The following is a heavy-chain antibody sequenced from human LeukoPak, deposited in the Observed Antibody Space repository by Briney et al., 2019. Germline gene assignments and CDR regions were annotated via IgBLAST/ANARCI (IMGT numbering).Heavy chain of an antibody. D-gene: IGHD4-17*01. CDR3: ARESADYAAGGDAFDI. CDR2: VYKSGST. Sequence: SETLSLACTVSGGSVSSGTYYWTWIRQPPGKGLEGIGYVYKSGSTSYSPSLKSRVTISVDTAKKQFSLRLTSVTAADTAVYYCARESADYAAGGDAFDIWGQGTEVTVSS. V-gene: IGHV4-61*01. J-gene: IGHJ3*02. CDR1: GGSVSSGTYY.